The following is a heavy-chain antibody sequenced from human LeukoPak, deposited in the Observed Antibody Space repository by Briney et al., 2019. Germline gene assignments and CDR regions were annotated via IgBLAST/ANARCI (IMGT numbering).Heavy chain of an antibody. Sequence: ASVKVSCTASGGTFSSYAISWVRQAPGQGLEWMGGIIPIFGTANYAQKFQGRVTITADESTSTAYMELSSLRSEDTAVYYCAKFWYGSGGFDYWGQGTLVTVSS. CDR2: IIPIFGTA. CDR3: AKFWYGSGGFDY. V-gene: IGHV1-69*13. J-gene: IGHJ4*02. CDR1: GGTFSSYA. D-gene: IGHD3-10*01.